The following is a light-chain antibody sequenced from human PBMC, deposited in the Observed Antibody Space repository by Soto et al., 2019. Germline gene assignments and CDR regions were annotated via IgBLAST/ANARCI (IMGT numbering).Light chain of an antibody. Sequence: EIVLTQSPGTLSLSPGERATLSCRASQSVSSSHLAWYQQKPGQAPRLLIYGASSRATGVPDRFSGSGSGTDFTLTISRLEPEDFAVYYCQQYDNSFVTFGPGTKVDNK. V-gene: IGKV3-20*01. J-gene: IGKJ3*01. CDR2: GAS. CDR3: QQYDNSFVT. CDR1: QSVSSSH.